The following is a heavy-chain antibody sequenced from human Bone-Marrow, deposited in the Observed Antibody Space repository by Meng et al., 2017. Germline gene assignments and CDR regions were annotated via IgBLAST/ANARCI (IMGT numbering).Heavy chain of an antibody. Sequence: SETLSLTCTVSGGSISSYYWSWIRQPPGKGLEWIGYIYYSGSTNYNPSLKSRVTISVDTSKNQFSLELSSVPASDTAGYYCAGIHGGNSGDYWGQGTLVTVSS. CDR3: AGIHGGNSGDY. CDR1: GGSISSYY. D-gene: IGHD4-23*01. V-gene: IGHV4-59*01. CDR2: IYYSGST. J-gene: IGHJ4*02.